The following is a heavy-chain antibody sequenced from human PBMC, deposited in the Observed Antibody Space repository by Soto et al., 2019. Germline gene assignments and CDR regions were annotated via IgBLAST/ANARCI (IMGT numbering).Heavy chain of an antibody. CDR2: IYYSGST. Sequence: SETLSLTCTVSGGSISSGGYYWSWIRQHPGKGMEWIGYIYYSGSTYYKPSLKSRVTISVDTSKNQFSLKLSSVTAADTAVFYCARASSTRGYSYGYWFDPWGQGTLVTVSS. V-gene: IGHV4-31*03. J-gene: IGHJ5*02. CDR1: GGSISSGGYY. CDR3: ARASSTRGYSYGYWFDP. D-gene: IGHD5-18*01.